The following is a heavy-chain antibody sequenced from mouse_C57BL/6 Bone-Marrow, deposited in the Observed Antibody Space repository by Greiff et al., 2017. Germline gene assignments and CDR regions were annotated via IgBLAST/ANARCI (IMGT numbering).Heavy chain of an antibody. CDR3: ARWDWDRFDY. D-gene: IGHD4-1*01. V-gene: IGHV1-26*01. J-gene: IGHJ2*01. Sequence: EVKLQQSGPELVKPGASVKISCKASGYTFTDYYMNWVKQSHGKSLEWIGDINPNNGGTSYNQKFKGKATLTVDKSSSTAYMELRSLTSEDSAVYYCARWDWDRFDYWGQGTTLTVSS. CDR1: GYTFTDYY. CDR2: INPNNGGT.